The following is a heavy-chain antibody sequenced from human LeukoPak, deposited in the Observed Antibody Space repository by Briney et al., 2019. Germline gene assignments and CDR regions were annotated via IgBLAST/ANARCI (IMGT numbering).Heavy chain of an antibody. V-gene: IGHV3-72*01. D-gene: IGHD3-16*01. CDR2: NRNKANNYTP. J-gene: IGHJ4*02. CDR3: ARRGRDGDGYAHGYDF. CDR1: GFTFSNYG. Sequence: PGGSLRLSCAASGFTFSNYGMHWVRQAPGKGLEWVGRNRNKANNYTPEYAASVKGRFTISRDDSKNSLYLQMNSLKTEDTAVYYCARRGRDGDGYAHGYDFWGQGTLVTVSS.